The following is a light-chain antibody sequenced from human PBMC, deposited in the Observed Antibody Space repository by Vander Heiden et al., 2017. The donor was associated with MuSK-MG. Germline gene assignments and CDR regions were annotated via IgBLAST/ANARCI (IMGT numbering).Light chain of an antibody. CDR3: QSYDSSRSAPVV. V-gene: IGLV1-40*01. CDR2: GNS. Sequence: QSVLTQPPSVSGAPGQRVTISCTGSSPNIGAGYDVHWYQQLPGTAPKLLIYGNSNRPSGVPDRFSGSKSGTSASLAITGLQAEDEADYYCQSYDSSRSAPVVFGGGTKLTVL. J-gene: IGLJ2*01. CDR1: SPNIGAGYD.